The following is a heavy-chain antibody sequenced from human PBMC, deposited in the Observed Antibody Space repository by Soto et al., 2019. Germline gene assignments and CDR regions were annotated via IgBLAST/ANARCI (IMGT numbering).Heavy chain of an antibody. CDR2: ISGSGGST. V-gene: IGHV3-23*01. CDR3: VTKTYYYDSSGYYYPD. Sequence: EVQLLESGGGLVQPGGSLRLSCAASGFTFSSYAMSWVRQAPGKGLEWVSAISGSGGSTYYADSVKGRFTISRDNSKNTLYLQMNSLRAEDTAVYYCVTKTYYYDSSGYYYPDWGQGTLVTVSS. CDR1: GFTFSSYA. D-gene: IGHD3-22*01. J-gene: IGHJ4*02.